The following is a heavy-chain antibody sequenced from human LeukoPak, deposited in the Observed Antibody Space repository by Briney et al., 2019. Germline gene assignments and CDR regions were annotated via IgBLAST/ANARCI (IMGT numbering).Heavy chain of an antibody. CDR1: GGSFSGYY. D-gene: IGHD1-26*01. CDR3: ARRPGVGANVFPFDI. J-gene: IGHJ3*02. Sequence: SETLSLTCAVYGGSFSGYYWSWIRQPPGKGLEGIGEINHSGRTNYNPSLTSRVTISVDTSKNQFSLKLSSVTAADTAVYYCARRPGVGANVFPFDIWGQGTMVTVSS. V-gene: IGHV4-34*01. CDR2: INHSGRT.